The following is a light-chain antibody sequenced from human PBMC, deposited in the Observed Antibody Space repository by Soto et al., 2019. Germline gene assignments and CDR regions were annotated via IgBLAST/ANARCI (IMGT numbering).Light chain of an antibody. V-gene: IGLV2-8*01. CDR1: SSDVGGYNY. CDR3: SSFAGSGTV. J-gene: IGLJ1*01. Sequence: QSVLTQPPSASGSPGQSVTISCTGTSSDVGGYNYVSWYQQHPGKAPKLMIYEINKRPSGVPDRFSGSKSGSTASLTVSGLQVEDEADYYCSSFAGSGTVFGTGTKLTVL. CDR2: EIN.